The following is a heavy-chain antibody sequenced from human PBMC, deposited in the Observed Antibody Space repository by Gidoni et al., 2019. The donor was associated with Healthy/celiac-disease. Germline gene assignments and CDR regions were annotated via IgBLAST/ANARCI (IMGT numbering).Heavy chain of an antibody. J-gene: IGHJ3*02. CDR2: ISAYNGNT. CDR1: GYTFTSYG. Sequence: QVQLVQSGAEVKKPGASVKVSCKTSGYTFTSYGISWVRQAPGQVLEWMGWISAYNGNTNYAQKLQGRVTMTTDTSTSTAYMELRCLRSDDTAVYYCARVLRYFDWLSPDDAFDIWGQGTMVTVFS. V-gene: IGHV1-18*04. CDR3: ARVLRYFDWLSPDDAFDI. D-gene: IGHD3-9*01.